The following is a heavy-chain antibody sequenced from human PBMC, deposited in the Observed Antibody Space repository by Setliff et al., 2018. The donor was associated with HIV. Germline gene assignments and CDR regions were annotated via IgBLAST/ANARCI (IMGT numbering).Heavy chain of an antibody. CDR1: EFTFSSYA. J-gene: IGHJ4*02. CDR2: IWYDGSIE. D-gene: IGHD3-9*01. Sequence: GSLRLSCAASEFTFSSYAMHWVRQAAGKGLEWVAVIWYDGSIEYYIDSVKGRFTISRDNSKSTLYLQMTNLRAEDTALYFCAKDRYVDSENYRSSGPFDYWGQETQVTVSS. V-gene: IGHV3-30*02. CDR3: AKDRYVDSENYRSSGPFDY.